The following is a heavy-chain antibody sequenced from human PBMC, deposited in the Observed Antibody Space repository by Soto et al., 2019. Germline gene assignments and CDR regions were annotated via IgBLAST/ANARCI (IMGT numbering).Heavy chain of an antibody. Sequence: SETLSLTCVVSGASITSNNWWSWVRQPPGKGLEWVGEVYHSGTTNYNPSLKSRVTLSVDKSKNQFSLKVTSVTAADTAVYYCAKDGSGHPYYSDKCVQGTLVTVSS. V-gene: IGHV4-4*02. D-gene: IGHD3-3*01. J-gene: IGHJ4*02. CDR3: AKDGSGHPYYSDK. CDR1: GASITSNNW. CDR2: VYHSGTT.